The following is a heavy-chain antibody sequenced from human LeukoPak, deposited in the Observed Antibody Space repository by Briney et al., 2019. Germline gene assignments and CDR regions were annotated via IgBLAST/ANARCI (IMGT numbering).Heavy chain of an antibody. V-gene: IGHV7-4-1*02. CDR1: GYTFTSYA. Sequence: ASVKVSCKASGYTFTSYAMNWVRQAPGQGLEWMGWINTNTGNPTYAQGFTGRFVFSLDTSVSTAYLQISSLKAEDTAVYYCARVREYNYDSSPLIDAFDIWGQGTMVTVSS. D-gene: IGHD3-22*01. CDR2: INTNTGNP. CDR3: ARVREYNYDSSPLIDAFDI. J-gene: IGHJ3*02.